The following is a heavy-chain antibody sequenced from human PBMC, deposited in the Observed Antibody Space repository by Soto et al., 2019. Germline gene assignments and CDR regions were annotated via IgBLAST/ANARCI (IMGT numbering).Heavy chain of an antibody. CDR2: FDPEDGET. D-gene: IGHD5-12*01. J-gene: IGHJ3*02. V-gene: IGHV1-24*01. CDR1: GDTLTELS. Sequence: ASVKVSCKVSGDTLTELSMHWVRQAPGKGLEWMGGFDPEDGETIYAQKFQGRVTMTEDTSTDTAYMELSSLRSEDTAVYYCATNSGYDSDGAFDIWGQGTMVTVSS. CDR3: ATNSGYDSDGAFDI.